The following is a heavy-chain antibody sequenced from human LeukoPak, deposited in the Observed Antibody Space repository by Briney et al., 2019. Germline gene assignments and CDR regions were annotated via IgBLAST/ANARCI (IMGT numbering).Heavy chain of an antibody. J-gene: IGHJ4*02. V-gene: IGHV3-23*01. CDR2: ISGSGGST. CDR1: GFIFSRYA. CDR3: AKDRSCTNDVCHGDFDY. Sequence: GGSLRLSCAASGFIFSRYAVSWVRQAPGKGLEWVSTISGSGGSTYYADSVKGRFTISRDNSKNTVYLQRNSLRAEDTAVYYCAKDRSCTNDVCHGDFDYWGQGTLVTVSS. D-gene: IGHD2-8*01.